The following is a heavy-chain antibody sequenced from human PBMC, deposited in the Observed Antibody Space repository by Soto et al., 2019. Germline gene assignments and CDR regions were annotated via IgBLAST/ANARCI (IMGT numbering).Heavy chain of an antibody. J-gene: IGHJ4*02. D-gene: IGHD2-2*01. CDR1: GFTFSSYA. V-gene: IGHV3-23*01. CDR2: ISGSGGST. Sequence: LRLSCAASGFTFSSYAMSWVRQAPGKGLEWVSAISGSGGSTYYADSVKGRFTISRDNSKNTLYLQMNSLRAEDTAVYYCAKYPAAALSFDYWGQGTLVTVSS. CDR3: AKYPAAALSFDY.